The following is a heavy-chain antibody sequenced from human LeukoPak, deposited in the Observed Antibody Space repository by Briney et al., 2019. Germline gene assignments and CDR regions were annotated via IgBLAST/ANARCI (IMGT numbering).Heavy chain of an antibody. CDR3: ARGSPRYGDFPCYFDY. D-gene: IGHD4-17*01. J-gene: IGHJ4*02. CDR1: GGTFSSYA. Sequence: ASVKVSCKASGGTFSSYAISWVRQAPGQGLEWMGGIIPIFGTANYAQKFQGRVTITADESTSTAYMELSSLRSEDTAVYYCARGSPRYGDFPCYFDYWGQGTLVTVSS. V-gene: IGHV1-69*01. CDR2: IIPIFGTA.